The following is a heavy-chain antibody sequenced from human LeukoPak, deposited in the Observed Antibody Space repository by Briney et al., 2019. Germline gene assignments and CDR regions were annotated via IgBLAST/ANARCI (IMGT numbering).Heavy chain of an antibody. D-gene: IGHD6-13*01. CDR1: GFTFSNYG. V-gene: IGHV3-23*01. Sequence: GGSLRLSCAASGFTFSNYGMNWVRQAPGKGLEWVSGITGSGGNTYYADSVKGRFTISRDNSKNTMYLQMNSLRAEDTAVYYCARAYGYSSSWYDYWGQGTLVTVSS. CDR3: ARAYGYSSSWYDY. J-gene: IGHJ4*02. CDR2: ITGSGGNT.